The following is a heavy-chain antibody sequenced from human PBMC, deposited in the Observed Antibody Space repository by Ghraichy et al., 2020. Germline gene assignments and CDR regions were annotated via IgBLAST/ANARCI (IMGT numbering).Heavy chain of an antibody. V-gene: IGHV4-39*01. J-gene: IGHJ3*02. Sequence: SETLSLTCTVSGGSFSTRDYFWGWIRQSPGKGLEWIGTYYYTGSTYYNSSLNSRVTISVDTSKSRFSLKLSSVTAADTAVYYCARQLYYYDSRGGGGAFDIWGPGQWSPSLQ. D-gene: IGHD3-22*01. CDR1: GGSFSTRDYF. CDR2: YYYTGST. CDR3: ARQLYYYDSRGGGGAFDI.